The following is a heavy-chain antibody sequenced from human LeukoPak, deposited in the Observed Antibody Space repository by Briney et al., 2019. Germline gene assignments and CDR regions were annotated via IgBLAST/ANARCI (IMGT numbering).Heavy chain of an antibody. CDR1: GFTFSSYA. CDR2: ISGSGGST. Sequence: GGSLRLSCAASGFTFSSYAMSWVHQAPGKGLEWVSAISGSGGSTYYADSVKGRFTISRDNSKNTLYLQMNSLRAEDTAVYYCAKKGGPYYDSSGYYDYWGQGTLVTVSS. J-gene: IGHJ4*02. V-gene: IGHV3-23*01. CDR3: AKKGGPYYDSSGYYDY. D-gene: IGHD3-22*01.